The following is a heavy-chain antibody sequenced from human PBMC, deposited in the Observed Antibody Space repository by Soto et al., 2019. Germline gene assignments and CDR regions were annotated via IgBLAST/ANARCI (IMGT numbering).Heavy chain of an antibody. Sequence: SETLSLTCTVSGGSISSSSYYWGWIRQHPGKGLEWIGSIYYSGSTYYNPSLKSRVTISVDKSKNQFSLKLTSVTAADTAVYYCTRGVQYGEQYAYWGQGTLVTGS. CDR2: IYYSGST. D-gene: IGHD4-17*01. J-gene: IGHJ4*02. V-gene: IGHV4-39*07. CDR1: GGSISSSSYY. CDR3: TRGVQYGEQYAY.